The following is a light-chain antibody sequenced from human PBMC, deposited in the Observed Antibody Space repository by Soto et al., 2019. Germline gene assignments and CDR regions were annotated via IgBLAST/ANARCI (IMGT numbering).Light chain of an antibody. Sequence: DIQMTQSLSSLSASVGGSVIITCRTSQTIATYLTWYQQKPGNAPKLLIYGASSLQSGVPSRFRGSGSGTDFSLTISSLQPEDFATYYCQQTYSTWTFGQGTKVDNK. J-gene: IGKJ1*01. CDR3: QQTYSTWT. V-gene: IGKV1-39*01. CDR2: GAS. CDR1: QTIATY.